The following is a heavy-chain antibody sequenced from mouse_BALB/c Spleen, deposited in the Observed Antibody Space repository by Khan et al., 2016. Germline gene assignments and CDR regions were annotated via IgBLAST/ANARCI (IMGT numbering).Heavy chain of an antibody. Sequence: VQLQESGAELARPGASVKLSCKASGYTFTSYWMQWVKQRPGQGLEWIGAIYPGDGDTRYTQTFKGKATLTADKSSNTAYMQLSSLASEDSAVYYCAKGGRAMDYWGQGTSVTVSS. V-gene: IGHV1-87*01. CDR3: AKGGRAMDY. J-gene: IGHJ4*01. CDR1: GYTFTSYW. CDR2: IYPGDGDT.